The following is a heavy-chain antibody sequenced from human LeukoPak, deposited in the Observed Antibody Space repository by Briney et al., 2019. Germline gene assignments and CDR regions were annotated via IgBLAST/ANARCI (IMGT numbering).Heavy chain of an antibody. CDR1: GFTSDDYT. CDR3: AKDIARYDSERGAFDI. J-gene: IGHJ3*02. CDR2: ISWDGGST. Sequence: GGSLRLSCAASGFTSDDYTMHWVRQAPGKGLEWVSLISWDGGSTYYADSVKGRFTISRDNSKNSLSLQMNSLRTEDTALCYCAKDIARYDSERGAFDIWGQGTMVTVSS. D-gene: IGHD3-22*01. V-gene: IGHV3-43*01.